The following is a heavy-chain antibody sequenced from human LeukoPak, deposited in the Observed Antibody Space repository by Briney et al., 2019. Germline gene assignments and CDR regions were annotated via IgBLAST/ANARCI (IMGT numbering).Heavy chain of an antibody. CDR2: IYYSGST. CDR1: GGSISSYY. Sequence: KPSETLSLTCTVSGGSISSYYWSWTRQPPGKGLEWIGYIYYSGSTNYNPSLKSRVTISVDTSKNQFSLKLSSVTAADTAVYYCARNNYDFWSGYYRHWGQGTLVTVSS. J-gene: IGHJ4*02. CDR3: ARNNYDFWSGYYRH. D-gene: IGHD3-3*01. V-gene: IGHV4-59*01.